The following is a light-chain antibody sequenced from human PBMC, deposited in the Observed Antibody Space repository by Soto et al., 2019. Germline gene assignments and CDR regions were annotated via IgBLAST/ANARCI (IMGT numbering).Light chain of an antibody. CDR2: DAS. V-gene: IGKV3-11*01. CDR1: QRISGY. Sequence: EIVLTQSPTTLSLSPGDIATLSCTASQRISGYLAWYQQTPGQAPRLLSYDASNRATGIPVRFSGSGSGAEFTLTISSLQPEDFEVYYCQQRSNLPWTFGQGPKVDIK. CDR3: QQRSNLPWT. J-gene: IGKJ1*01.